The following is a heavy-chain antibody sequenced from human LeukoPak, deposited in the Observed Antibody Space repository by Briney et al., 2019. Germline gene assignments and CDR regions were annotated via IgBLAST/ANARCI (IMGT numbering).Heavy chain of an antibody. D-gene: IGHD3-9*01. CDR1: GYTFSRYG. CDR2: ISPYNGNV. J-gene: IGHJ4*02. Sequence: ASVKVSCTASGYTFSRYGIGWVRQAPGQGLEWMGWISPYNGNVNYAHQLQDRVTVTTDTSTGTAYMEVRSLRSDDTAVYYCARGWFDTTAYHHPFDYWGQGTLVTVSS. V-gene: IGHV1-18*01. CDR3: ARGWFDTTAYHHPFDY.